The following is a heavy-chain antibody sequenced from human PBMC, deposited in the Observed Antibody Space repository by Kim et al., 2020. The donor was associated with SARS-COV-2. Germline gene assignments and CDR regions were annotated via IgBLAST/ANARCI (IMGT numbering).Heavy chain of an antibody. CDR1: GFSVSVNY. Sequence: GRSLRLSCAASGFSVSVNYMSWVRQAPGKGLECVSIVYSDGTIHYADSVRGRFTISRDNFKNTVYLQMNSLRADDTALYYCARGWIQRWSDDWYFDLWGRGTLVTVSS. CDR3: ARGWIQRWSDDWYFDL. D-gene: IGHD5-18*01. CDR2: VYSDGTI. V-gene: IGHV3-53*01. J-gene: IGHJ2*01.